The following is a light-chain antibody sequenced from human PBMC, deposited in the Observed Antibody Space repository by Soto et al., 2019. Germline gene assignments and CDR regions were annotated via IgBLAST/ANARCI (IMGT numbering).Light chain of an antibody. V-gene: IGLV2-14*01. Sequence: QSALTQPASVSGSPGQSITISCTGTSSDVGGYNYVSWYQQSPGKAPKLIIYEVNYRPSGVSYRFSGSKSGNTASLTISGLQAEDEADYYCSSFSSDTTLFVFGAGTKVTVL. CDR1: SSDVGGYNY. CDR2: EVN. J-gene: IGLJ1*01. CDR3: SSFSSDTTLFV.